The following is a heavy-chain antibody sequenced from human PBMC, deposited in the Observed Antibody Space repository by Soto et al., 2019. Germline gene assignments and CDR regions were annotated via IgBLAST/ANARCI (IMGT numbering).Heavy chain of an antibody. J-gene: IGHJ4*02. CDR3: ARHACSSTSCYDVRYFDY. CDR2: IYYSGST. Sequence: PSETLSLTCTVSGGSISSSGYYWGWIRQPPGKGLEWIGSIYYSGSTYYNPSLKSRVTISVDTSKNQFSLNLTSVTAADTAVYYCARHACSSTSCYDVRYFDYWGQGTLVTVSS. V-gene: IGHV4-39*01. D-gene: IGHD2-2*01. CDR1: GGSISSSGYY.